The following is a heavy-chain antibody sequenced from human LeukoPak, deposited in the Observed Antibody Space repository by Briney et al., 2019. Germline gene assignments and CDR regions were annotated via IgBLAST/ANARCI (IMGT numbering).Heavy chain of an antibody. CDR2: IIPVLGTT. V-gene: IGHV1-69*13. CDR1: GGTFSRYA. D-gene: IGHD3-10*01. CDR3: ATSGGDYYYYSLDV. Sequence: SVKVSCKASGGTFSRYAISRVRQAPGQGLEWMGGIIPVLGTTNYAQTFQNKVTITADESTSTTYMELSSLTSEDTAVYYCATSGGDYYYYSLDVWGKGTPVTISS. J-gene: IGHJ6*03.